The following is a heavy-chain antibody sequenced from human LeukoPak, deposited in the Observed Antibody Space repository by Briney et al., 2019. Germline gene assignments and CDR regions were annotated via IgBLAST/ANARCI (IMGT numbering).Heavy chain of an antibody. CDR3: AELGITMIGGV. D-gene: IGHD3-10*02. CDR2: ISSSGSTI. Sequence: GGSLRLSCTASGFTFSSYWMTWVRQAPGKGLEWVSYISSSGSTIYYADSVKGRFTISRDNAKNSLYLQMNSLRAEDTAVYYCAELGITMIGGVWGKGTTVTISS. J-gene: IGHJ6*04. V-gene: IGHV3-48*04. CDR1: GFTFSSYW.